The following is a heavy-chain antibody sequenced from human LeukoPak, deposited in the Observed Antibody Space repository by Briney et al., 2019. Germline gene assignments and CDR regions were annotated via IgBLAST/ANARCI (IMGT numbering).Heavy chain of an antibody. V-gene: IGHV3-9*01. Sequence: GGSLRLSCAASGFTFDDYAMHWVRQAPGKGLEWVSGISWNSGSIGYADSVKGRFTISRGNAKNSLYLQMNSLRAEDTALYYCAKDIQYDLIPDAFDIWGQGTMVTVSS. J-gene: IGHJ3*02. CDR3: AKDIQYDLIPDAFDI. CDR2: ISWNSGSI. CDR1: GFTFDDYA. D-gene: IGHD2-8*01.